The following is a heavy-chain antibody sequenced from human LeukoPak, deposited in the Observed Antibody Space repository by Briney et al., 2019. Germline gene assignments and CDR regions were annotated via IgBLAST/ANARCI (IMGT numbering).Heavy chain of an antibody. CDR2: ISGRGGST. J-gene: IGHJ5*02. Sequence: GGSLRLSCAASGFTFSSYAMSSGRQAPGKGLEWVSAISGRGGSTYYADSVKGGFTISRDNSKNTLYLQRNSLKAEDTAGYYCPKDQLKVIIIGPFDPWGQGTLVTVSS. CDR3: PKDQLKVIIIGPFDP. V-gene: IGHV3-23*01. CDR1: GFTFSSYA. D-gene: IGHD3-9*01.